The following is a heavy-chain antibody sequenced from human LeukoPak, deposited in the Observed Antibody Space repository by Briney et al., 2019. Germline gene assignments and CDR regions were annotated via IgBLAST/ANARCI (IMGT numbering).Heavy chain of an antibody. CDR3: ARDWGMTTVTTGDY. CDR1: GYTFTSYG. D-gene: IGHD4-17*01. V-gene: IGHV1-18*01. Sequence: ASVKVSCKASGYTFTSYGISWVRQAPGQGLEWMGWISAYNGNTNYAQKLQGRITMTTDTSTSTAYMELRSLRSDDTAVYYCARDWGMTTVTTGDYWGQGTLVTVSS. J-gene: IGHJ4*02. CDR2: ISAYNGNT.